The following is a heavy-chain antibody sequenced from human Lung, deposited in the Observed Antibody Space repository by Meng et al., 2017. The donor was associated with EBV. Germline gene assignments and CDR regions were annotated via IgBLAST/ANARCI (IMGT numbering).Heavy chain of an antibody. J-gene: IGHJ4*02. CDR2: ISYDGSNK. CDR3: ARGYKGGY. CDR1: GFTFSSYA. V-gene: IGHV3-30-3*01. D-gene: IGHD5-18*01. Sequence: QVQRVESGGGVVQPGRSLRLSCAASGFTFSSYAMHWVRQAPGKGLEWVAVISYDGSNKYYADSVKGRFTIPRDNSKNTLYLQMNSLRAEDTAVYYCARGYKGGYWGQGTLVTVSS.